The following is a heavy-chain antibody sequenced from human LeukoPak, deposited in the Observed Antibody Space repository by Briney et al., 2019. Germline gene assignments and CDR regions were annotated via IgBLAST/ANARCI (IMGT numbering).Heavy chain of an antibody. V-gene: IGHV4-38-2*02. CDR3: ARDRYYYDSSARYFDY. CDR2: IYYSGST. CDR1: NYSISSAYY. J-gene: IGHJ4*02. Sequence: PSETLSLTCTVSNYSISSAYYWGWIRQPPGKGLEWIGSIYYSGSTYYNPSLKSRVTISVDTSKNQFSLKLSSVTAADTAVYYCARDRYYYDSSARYFDYWGQGTLVTVSS. D-gene: IGHD3-22*01.